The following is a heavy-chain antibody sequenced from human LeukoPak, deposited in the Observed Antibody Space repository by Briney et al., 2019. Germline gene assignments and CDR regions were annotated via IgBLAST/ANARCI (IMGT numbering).Heavy chain of an antibody. CDR1: GYTFTSYG. D-gene: IGHD3-22*01. CDR2: ISAYNGNT. Sequence: ASVKVSCKASGYTFTSYGISWVRQAPGQGLEWMGWISAYNGNTNYAQKLQGRITITADDSTSTAYMELSGLRSDDTAMYYCARDFYYENSGYDYWGQGTLVTVSS. J-gene: IGHJ4*02. CDR3: ARDFYYENSGYDY. V-gene: IGHV1-18*01.